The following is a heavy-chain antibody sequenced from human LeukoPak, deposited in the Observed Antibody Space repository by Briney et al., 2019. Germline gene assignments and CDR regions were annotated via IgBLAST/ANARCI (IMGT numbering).Heavy chain of an antibody. CDR1: GFTFSSYG. CDR3: AGRYCSSTSCYSDY. D-gene: IGHD2-2*02. CDR2: IRYDGSNE. V-gene: IGHV3-30*02. Sequence: PGGSLRLSCAASGFTFSSYGMHWVRQAPGKGLEWVAFIRYDGSNEYYADSVKGRFTISRDNSKNTLYLQMNSLRAEDTAVYYCAGRYCSSTSCYSDYWGQGTLVTVSS. J-gene: IGHJ4*02.